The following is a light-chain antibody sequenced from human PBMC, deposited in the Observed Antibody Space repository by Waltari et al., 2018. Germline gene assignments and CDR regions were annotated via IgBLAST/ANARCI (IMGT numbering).Light chain of an antibody. V-gene: IGLV1-44*01. J-gene: IGLJ3*02. CDR3: ASWDDSLNGHWV. CDR2: RSD. Sequence: QSVLTQPPSAYGTPGQRVTISGSGSASNNGGNLSNCYQQFPGKAPKLLIYRSDLRPAGVPDRFSGSKSGTSASLAISGLQSEDEADYFCASWDDSLNGHWVFGGGTKVTVL. CDR1: ASNNGGNL.